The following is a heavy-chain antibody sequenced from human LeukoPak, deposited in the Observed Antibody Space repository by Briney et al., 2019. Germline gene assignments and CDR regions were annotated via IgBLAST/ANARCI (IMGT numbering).Heavy chain of an antibody. CDR1: GGSFSGYY. D-gene: IGHD6-6*01. CDR2: INHSGST. V-gene: IGHV4-34*01. Sequence: SETLSLTCAVYGGSFSGYYWSWIRQPPGKGLEWIGEINHSGSTNYNPSLKSRVTISVDTSKNQFSLKLSSVTAADTAVYYCARGVLIAAPSNWFDPWGQGTLVTVSS. J-gene: IGHJ5*02. CDR3: ARGVLIAAPSNWFDP.